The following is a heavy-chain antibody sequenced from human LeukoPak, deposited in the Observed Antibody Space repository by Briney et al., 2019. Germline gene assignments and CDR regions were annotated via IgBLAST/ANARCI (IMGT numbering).Heavy chain of an antibody. CDR1: GGSISSGEDH. J-gene: IGHJ3*02. CDR3: GRAGGGGYCSSTSCSVAFDI. D-gene: IGHD2-2*01. Sequence: SETLSLTCTVSGGSISSGEDHWTWIRQLPGKGLEWIGYTTFSGIPDSNPSLKSRVSISLDTSKNQFSLKLSSVTAADTAVYYWGRAGGGGYCSSTSCSVAFDIWGQGTMVTVSS. V-gene: IGHV4-31*03. CDR2: TTFSGIP.